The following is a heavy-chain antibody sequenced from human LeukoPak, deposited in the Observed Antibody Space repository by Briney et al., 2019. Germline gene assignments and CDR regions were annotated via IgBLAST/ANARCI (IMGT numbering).Heavy chain of an antibody. V-gene: IGHV3-48*03. CDR2: ISASGSTE. CDR3: ARGRGNDI. Sequence: PGGSLRLSCAASGFTFSVYEMNWVRQAQGKGPEWVSYISASGSTEKYADSVKGRFTISRDNAKSSLYPQMNSLRVEDTAVYYCARGRGNDIWGQETLVAVSS. D-gene: IGHD2-8*01. CDR1: GFTFSVYE. J-gene: IGHJ4*02.